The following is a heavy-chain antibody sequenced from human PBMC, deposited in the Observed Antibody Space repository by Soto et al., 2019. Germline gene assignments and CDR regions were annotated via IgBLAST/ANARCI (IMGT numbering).Heavy chain of an antibody. CDR2: IIPIFGTA. V-gene: IGHV1-69*13. CDR3: ARDPLSYDFWSGYLQARSYYHYGMDV. D-gene: IGHD3-3*01. J-gene: IGHJ6*02. CDR1: GGTFSSYT. Sequence: SVKVSCKASGGTFSSYTISWVRQAPGQGLEWMGRIIPIFGTANYAQKFQGRVTITADESTSTAYMELSSLRSDDTAVYYRARDPLSYDFWSGYLQARSYYHYGMDVWGQGTTVTVSS.